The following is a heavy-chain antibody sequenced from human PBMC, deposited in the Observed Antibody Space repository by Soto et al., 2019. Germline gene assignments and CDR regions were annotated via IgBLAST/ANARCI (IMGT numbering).Heavy chain of an antibody. J-gene: IGHJ5*01. CDR2: IYYSGST. CDR1: GGSISSSSYY. CDR3: ARGHQSYSRSPKYDS. Sequence: PSETLSLTCTVSGGSISSSSYYWGWIRQPPGKGLEWIGSIYYSGSTYHNPSLKSRVTTSVDTSRSQVSLTVTSVTAADTAVYYCARGHQSYSRSPKYDSWGMGTLVTVSS. V-gene: IGHV4-39*07. D-gene: IGHD6-6*01.